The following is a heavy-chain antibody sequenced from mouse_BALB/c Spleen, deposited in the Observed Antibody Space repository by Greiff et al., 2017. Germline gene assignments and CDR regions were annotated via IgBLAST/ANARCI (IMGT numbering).Heavy chain of an antibody. J-gene: IGHJ1*01. V-gene: IGHV1-81*01. Sequence: VQLQESGPELVKPGASVKMSCKASGYTFTDYVISWVKQRTGQGLEWIGEIYPGSGSTYYNDKFKGMATLTADNSTNIAYMQLSSLTSEDTAVYYCARLARWYFDDWGEGTTVTVSS. CDR1: GYTFTDYV. CDR2: IYPGSGST. CDR3: ARLARWYFDD.